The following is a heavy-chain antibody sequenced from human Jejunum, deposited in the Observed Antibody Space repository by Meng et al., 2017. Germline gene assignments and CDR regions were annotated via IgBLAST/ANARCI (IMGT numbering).Heavy chain of an antibody. D-gene: IGHD4-17*01. CDR2: VYDSGST. CDR1: GGSVSSAGYQ. CDR3: ATDVYGDGLAYLDH. V-gene: IGHV4-61*08. J-gene: IGHJ4*02. Sequence: VQLQESGPGLVRPSETLSLICSVSGGSVSSAGYQWSWIRQPPGKGLEWIGYVYDSGSTKYNPSLSSRVSISSDTSKNQFSLELTSVTAADTAVYYCATDVYGDGLAYLDHWGQGSLVTVSS.